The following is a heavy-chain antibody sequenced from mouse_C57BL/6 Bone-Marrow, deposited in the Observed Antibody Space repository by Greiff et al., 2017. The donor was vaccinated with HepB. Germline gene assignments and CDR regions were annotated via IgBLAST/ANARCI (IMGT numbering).Heavy chain of an antibody. Sequence: QVQLQQSGAELAKPGASVKLSCKASGYTFTSYWMHWVKQRPGQGLEWIGYINPSSGYTKYNQKFKDKATLTADKSSSTAYMQLRSLTYEDSAVYYCARSIKTPYCGSSSYAMDYWGQGTSVTVSS. V-gene: IGHV1-7*01. J-gene: IGHJ4*01. CDR2: INPSSGYT. CDR1: GYTFTSYW. D-gene: IGHD1-1*01. CDR3: ARSIKTPYCGSSSYAMDY.